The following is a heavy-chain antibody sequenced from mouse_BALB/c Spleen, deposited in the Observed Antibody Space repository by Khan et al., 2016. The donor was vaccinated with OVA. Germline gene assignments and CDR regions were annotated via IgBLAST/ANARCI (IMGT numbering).Heavy chain of an antibody. J-gene: IGHJ3*01. V-gene: IGHV1-4*01. Sequence: QVQLKQSGAELARPGASVKMSCKASGYTFTSYTIHWVRQRPGQALEWIGHINSSNYYTNYNQNFKDKAALIVDKSSSTAYMQLSSLTSEDSTVYYCVRERAYFRSDGWFAYWGQGTLVTVSA. D-gene: IGHD2-14*01. CDR3: VRERAYFRSDGWFAY. CDR2: INSSNYYT. CDR1: GYTFTSYT.